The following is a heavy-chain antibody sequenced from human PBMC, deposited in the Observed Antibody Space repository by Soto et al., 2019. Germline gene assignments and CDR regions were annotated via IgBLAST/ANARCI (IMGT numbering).Heavy chain of an antibody. V-gene: IGHV4-34*01. CDR2: INHSGST. CDR3: ARDLWFGELPRAWFDP. Sequence: SETLSLTCAVYGGSFSGYYWSWIRQPPGKGLEWIGEINHSGSTNYNPSLKSRVTISVDTSKNQFSLKLSSVTAADTAVYYCARDLWFGELPRAWFDPWGQGTLVTVSS. D-gene: IGHD3-10*01. J-gene: IGHJ5*02. CDR1: GGSFSGYY.